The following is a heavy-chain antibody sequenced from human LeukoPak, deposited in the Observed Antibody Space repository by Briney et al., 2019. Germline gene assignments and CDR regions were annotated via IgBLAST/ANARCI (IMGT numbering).Heavy chain of an antibody. D-gene: IGHD3-10*02. Sequence: GGSLRLSCAASGFSFSSYWMSWVRQAPGKGLEWVASVNSDGSVKKYVDSVRDRVTISRDNAKNSLYLQMNTLSAEDTAMYYWARLFGGVTMFLYWGQGALVTVSS. J-gene: IGHJ4*02. CDR1: GFSFSSYW. V-gene: IGHV3-7*01. CDR2: VNSDGSVK. CDR3: ARLFGGVTMFLY.